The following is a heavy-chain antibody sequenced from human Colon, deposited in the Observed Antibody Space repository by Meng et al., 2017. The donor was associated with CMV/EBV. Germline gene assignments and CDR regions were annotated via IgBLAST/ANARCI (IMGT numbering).Heavy chain of an antibody. V-gene: IGHV4-31*02. J-gene: IGHJ5*02. CDR2: IFYSGST. Sequence: GGSFSSGGYCWSWIRQHPGKGLEWIGYIFYSGSTYYNPSFRSRVIISVDTSKNQFSLNLTSVTAADTAVYYCARTLVTTAGSGWFDPWGQGTLVTVSS. CDR3: ARTLVTTAGSGWFDP. CDR1: GGSFSSGGYC. D-gene: IGHD3-22*01.